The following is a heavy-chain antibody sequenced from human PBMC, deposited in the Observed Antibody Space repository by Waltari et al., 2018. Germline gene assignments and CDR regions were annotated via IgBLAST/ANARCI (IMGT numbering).Heavy chain of an antibody. CDR3: ARGRNDLSAFFDP. Sequence: QVQLVQSGAEVTKPGASVKVSCKASGYRFTGYYLHWLRQAPGEGVEWMGRIIPDRGVTKYAQNCQGRVTMTRDTSTNTAYMELNSLTSDDTAVYYCARGRNDLSAFFDPWGQGTLVAVSS. CDR1: GYRFTGYY. D-gene: IGHD2-21*02. J-gene: IGHJ5*02. V-gene: IGHV1-2*06. CDR2: IIPDRGVT.